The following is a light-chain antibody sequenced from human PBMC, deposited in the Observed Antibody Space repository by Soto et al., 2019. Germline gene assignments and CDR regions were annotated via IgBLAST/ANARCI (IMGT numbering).Light chain of an antibody. V-gene: IGLV4-69*01. CDR3: QTWGTGIQV. CDR1: SGHSNYA. CDR2: LNSDGSH. Sequence: QPVLTQSPSASASLGASVKLTCTLSSGHSNYAIAWHQLQPEKGPRYLMKLNSDGSHIKGDGIPDRFSVSSSGAERYLTISSLQSEDEADYYCQTWGTGIQVFGGGTKLTVL. J-gene: IGLJ2*01.